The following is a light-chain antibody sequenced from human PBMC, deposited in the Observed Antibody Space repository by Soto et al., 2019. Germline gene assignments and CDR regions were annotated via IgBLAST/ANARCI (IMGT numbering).Light chain of an antibody. CDR2: DAS. J-gene: IGKJ3*01. CDR1: QSVSSY. CDR3: HQRSNWPLFT. V-gene: IGKV3-11*01. Sequence: EIVLTQSPATLSLSPGERATLSCRASQSVSSYLAWYQQKPGQAPRLLIYDASNRATGIPARFSGSGSGTVFTLTISSLEPEDFAVYYCHQRSNWPLFTFGPGTKVDIK.